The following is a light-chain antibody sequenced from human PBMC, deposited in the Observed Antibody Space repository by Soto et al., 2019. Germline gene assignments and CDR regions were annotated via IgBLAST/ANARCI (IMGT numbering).Light chain of an antibody. CDR3: KQYNDWPPWT. CDR1: QSVSSN. J-gene: IGKJ1*01. Sequence: IETTQSPATLSVPPGDTATLSCRASQSVSSNVAWYQRRPGQAPRLLIYGASTRATGIPARFSGSGSGTHFTLTISSLQSEDFAFYYCKQYNDWPPWTFGQGTKVEIK. CDR2: GAS. V-gene: IGKV3-15*01.